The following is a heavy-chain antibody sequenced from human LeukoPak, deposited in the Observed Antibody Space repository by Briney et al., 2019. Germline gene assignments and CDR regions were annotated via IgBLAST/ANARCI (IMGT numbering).Heavy chain of an antibody. J-gene: IGHJ5*02. CDR1: GFTFSSYA. D-gene: IGHD6-19*01. V-gene: IGHV3-23*01. Sequence: QTGGSLRLSCAASGFTFSSYAMSWVRQAPGKGLGCVSAISGSGGNTYYADSVKGRFTTSRDNFKNTLYLQMNSLRAEDTAVYYCAKDRSTYFGRSGWYRNWFDPWGQGTLVTVSS. CDR2: ISGSGGNT. CDR3: AKDRSTYFGRSGWYRNWFDP.